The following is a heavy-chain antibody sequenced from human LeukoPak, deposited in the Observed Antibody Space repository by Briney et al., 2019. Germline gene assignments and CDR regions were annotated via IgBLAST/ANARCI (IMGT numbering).Heavy chain of an antibody. CDR3: ARHPYYDILTGYYYGY. CDR2: ISSSSSYI. Sequence: PGGSLRLSCAASVFTFSSYSMNWVRQAPGKGLEWVSSISSSSSYIYYADSVKGRFTISRDNAKNSLYLQMNSLRAEDTAVYYCARHPYYDILTGYYYGYWGQGTLVTVSS. J-gene: IGHJ4*02. CDR1: VFTFSSYS. V-gene: IGHV3-21*01. D-gene: IGHD3-9*01.